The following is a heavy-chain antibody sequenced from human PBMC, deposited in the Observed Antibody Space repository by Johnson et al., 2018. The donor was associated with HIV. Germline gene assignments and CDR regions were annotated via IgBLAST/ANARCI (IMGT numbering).Heavy chain of an antibody. V-gene: IGHV3-74*02. CDR2: INSDGTIT. CDR3: ARACRDGYTCDVYDI. CDR1: GFTFISYW. D-gene: IGHD5-24*01. J-gene: IGHJ3*02. Sequence: VQLVESGGGLVKPGGSLRLSCAASGFTFISYWMHWVRQAPGKGLVWVSRINSDGTITSYADSVKGRFTISRDNAKNTLYLQMNSLRAEDTAVYYCARACRDGYTCDVYDIWGQGTLVTVSS.